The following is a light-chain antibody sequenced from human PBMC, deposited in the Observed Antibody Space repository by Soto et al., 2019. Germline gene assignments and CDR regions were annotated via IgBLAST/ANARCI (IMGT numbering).Light chain of an antibody. V-gene: IGKV1-5*03. CDR1: QNVNKW. CDR3: QQYNSYSMYS. J-gene: IGKJ2*03. Sequence: DIQMTQSPSTLSASVGDRVTITCRASQNVNKWLAWYQQKPGKAPKLLIYEASILEGGVPSRFSGSGSGTEVTLTISSRQPDDSATYYCQQYNSYSMYSVGQGTKLETK. CDR2: EAS.